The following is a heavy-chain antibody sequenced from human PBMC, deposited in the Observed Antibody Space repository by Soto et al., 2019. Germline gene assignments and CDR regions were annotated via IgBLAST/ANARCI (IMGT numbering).Heavy chain of an antibody. CDR2: INPNSGGT. D-gene: IGHD2-2*02. CDR1: GYTFTGYY. CDR3: AREGYCSSTSCYIDTY. Sequence: ASVKVSCKASGYTFTGYYMHWVRQAPGQGLEWMGWINPNSGGTNYAQKFQGRVTMTRDTSISTAYMELSRLRSDDTAVYYCAREGYCSSTSCYIDTYWGQGTLVTVS. J-gene: IGHJ4*02. V-gene: IGHV1-2*02.